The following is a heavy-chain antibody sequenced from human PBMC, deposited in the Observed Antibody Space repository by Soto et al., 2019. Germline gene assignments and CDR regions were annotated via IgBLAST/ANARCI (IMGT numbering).Heavy chain of an antibody. CDR3: ATDLGTTVTTYNFFAP. CDR2: ISHDGNDK. D-gene: IGHD4-17*01. CDR1: GITFSAFG. Sequence: PGVSLRISCGASGITFSAFGLHWVRQAPGKGLEWVAVISHDGNDKYYTDSVKGRFTISRDNSKNTLYLQMNSLRGEDTAIYFCATDLGTTVTTYNFFAPWGKG. J-gene: IGHJ5*02. V-gene: IGHV3-30*03.